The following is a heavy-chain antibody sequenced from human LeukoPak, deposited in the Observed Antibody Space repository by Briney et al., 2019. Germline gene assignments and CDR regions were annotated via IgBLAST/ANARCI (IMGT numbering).Heavy chain of an antibody. V-gene: IGHV4-4*07. D-gene: IGHD1-14*01. J-gene: IGHJ3*02. CDR3: AGLHLPAHEGAFDI. Sequence: SETLSLTCTVPGGSISKYYWSWIRQPADKGLEWIGRIHTSGTTHYNPSLKSRVTLSVDTSTNQFSLRLTSVTATDTAVYYCAGLHLPAHEGAFDIWGRGTMVTVSS. CDR2: IHTSGTT. CDR1: GGSISKYY.